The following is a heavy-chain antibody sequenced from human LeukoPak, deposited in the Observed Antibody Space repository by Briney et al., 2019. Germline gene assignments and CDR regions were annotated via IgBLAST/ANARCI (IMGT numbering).Heavy chain of an antibody. CDR1: GYSISSGYY. CDR3: ARLYYSYGIMDFDY. J-gene: IGHJ4*02. CDR2: IYHSGST. D-gene: IGHD5-18*01. V-gene: IGHV4-38-2*01. Sequence: PSETLSLTCAVSGYSISSGYYWGWIRQPPGKGLEWIGSIYHSGSTYYNPSLKSRVTISVDTSMNQFSLKLSSVTAADTAVYYCARLYYSYGIMDFDYWGQGTLVTVSS.